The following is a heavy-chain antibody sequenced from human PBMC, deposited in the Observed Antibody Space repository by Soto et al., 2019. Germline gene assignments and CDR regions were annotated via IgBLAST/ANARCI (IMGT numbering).Heavy chain of an antibody. J-gene: IGHJ4*02. CDR2: IYWDDDE. Sequence: QITLKESGPTLVKPTQTLTLTCTFSGFSLTTRGVGVGWIRQPPGKALEWLALIYWDDDEGYSPSLKSSLTISKDTSKTQVVLTMPTMDPVDTATYYCAHRPRGYSYPFDYWCQATLVTVSS. D-gene: IGHD5-18*01. V-gene: IGHV2-5*02. CDR3: AHRPRGYSYPFDY. CDR1: GFSLTTRGVG.